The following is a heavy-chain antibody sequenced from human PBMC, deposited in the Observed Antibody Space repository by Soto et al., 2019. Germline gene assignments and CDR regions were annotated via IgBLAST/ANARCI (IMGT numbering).Heavy chain of an antibody. V-gene: IGHV1-3*01. CDR2: INADNGDS. CDR3: ARDTGSGLRVEPGIFEY. J-gene: IGHJ4*02. D-gene: IGHD1-26*01. CDR1: GYAFTSYT. Sequence: QVQLVQSGAEVKKPGSSVKVSCNPSGYAFTSYTMHWVSQAPGQGLEGRGWINADNGDSKYSQKFQGRVTITRDTSASIAYMELSSLRSEDTAVYYCARDTGSGLRVEPGIFEYWGQGTLVTVSS.